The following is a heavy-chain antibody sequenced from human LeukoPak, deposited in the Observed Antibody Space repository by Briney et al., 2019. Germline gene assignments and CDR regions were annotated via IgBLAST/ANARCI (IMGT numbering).Heavy chain of an antibody. CDR2: INPKSGGT. V-gene: IGHV1-2*02. Sequence: GASVKVSCKASVYTFTDYNLHWVRQAPGEGVEWMGWINPKSGGTKFAQKHQGGVTMTADTSIDTAYLELSNLKSDDTAIYYCARSSSGWPLYFDCWGQGTLVTVSS. CDR3: ARSSSGWPLYFDC. J-gene: IGHJ4*02. CDR1: VYTFTDYN. D-gene: IGHD6-19*01.